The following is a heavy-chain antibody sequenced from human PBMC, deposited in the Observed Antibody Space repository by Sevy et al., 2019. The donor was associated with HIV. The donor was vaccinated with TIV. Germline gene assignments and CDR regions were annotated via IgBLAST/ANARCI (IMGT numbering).Heavy chain of an antibody. CDR1: GFTFSYSG. CDR2: IQFDGSSQ. J-gene: IGHJ4*02. CDR3: AKNTAAVGVGGFDY. Sequence: GGSLRLSCAASGFTFSYSGMHWVRQAPGKGLEWLTFIQFDGSSQYYADSVKGRFTILRDNSKNTPYLQMNSLRGDDTAVYYCAKNTAAVGVGGFDYWGQGALVTVSS. V-gene: IGHV3-30*02. D-gene: IGHD2-8*01.